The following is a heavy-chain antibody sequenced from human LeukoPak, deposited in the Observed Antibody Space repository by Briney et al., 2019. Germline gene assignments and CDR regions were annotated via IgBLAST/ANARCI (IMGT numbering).Heavy chain of an antibody. D-gene: IGHD4-17*01. CDR3: ARGGEPGYGDFLTDY. J-gene: IGHJ4*02. CDR1: GGTFSSYA. Sequence: ASVKVSCKASGGTFSSYAISWVRQAPGQGLEWMGGIIPIFGTANYAQKFQGRVTITADESTSTAYMELSSLRSEDTAVYYCARGGEPGYGDFLTDYWGQGTLVTVSS. CDR2: IIPIFGTA. V-gene: IGHV1-69*01.